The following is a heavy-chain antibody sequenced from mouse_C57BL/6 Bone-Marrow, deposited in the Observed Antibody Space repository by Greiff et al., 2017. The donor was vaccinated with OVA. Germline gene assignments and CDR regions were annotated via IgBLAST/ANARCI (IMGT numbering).Heavy chain of an antibody. CDR2: IWSGGST. V-gene: IGHV2-2*01. CDR1: GFSLTSYG. CDR3: ARNYFSWFAY. Sequence: QVQLQQSGPGLVQPSQSLSITCTVSGFSLTSYGVHWVRQSPGKGLEWLGVIWSGGSTDYNAAFISRLSISKDNSTSQVFFKMNSLQADDTAIYYCARNYFSWFAYWGQGTLVTVSA. D-gene: IGHD1-1*01. J-gene: IGHJ3*01.